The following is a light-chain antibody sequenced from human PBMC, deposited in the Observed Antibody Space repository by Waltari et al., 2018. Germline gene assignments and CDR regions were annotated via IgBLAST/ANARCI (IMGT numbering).Light chain of an antibody. Sequence: QSALTQPASVSGSPGQSITISCTGTSSDVGSYNLFSWYQQHPGKAPKLMIYEVINRPSGVSNRFSGSKSGNTASLTISGLQAEDEADYYCCSYAGSSTPVVFGGGTKLTVL. J-gene: IGLJ2*01. CDR2: EVI. CDR3: CSYAGSSTPVV. V-gene: IGLV2-23*02. CDR1: SSDVGSYNL.